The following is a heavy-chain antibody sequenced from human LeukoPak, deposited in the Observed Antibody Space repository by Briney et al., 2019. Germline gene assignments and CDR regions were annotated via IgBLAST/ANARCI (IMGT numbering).Heavy chain of an antibody. D-gene: IGHD2-2*01. Sequence: PSETLSLTCTVSGGSISSYYWSWVRQPPGKGLEWIGYIYYSGSTNYNPSLKSRVTISVDTSKNQFSLKLSSVTAADTAVYYCATDRPGYCSSTSCLGYFDYWGQGTLVTVSS. J-gene: IGHJ4*02. V-gene: IGHV4-59*08. CDR1: GGSISSYY. CDR3: ATDRPGYCSSTSCLGYFDY. CDR2: IYYSGST.